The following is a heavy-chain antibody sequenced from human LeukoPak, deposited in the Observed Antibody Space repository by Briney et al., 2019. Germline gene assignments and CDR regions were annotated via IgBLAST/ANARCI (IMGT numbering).Heavy chain of an antibody. D-gene: IGHD2-2*02. CDR1: GLSISSSSYY. V-gene: IGHV4-39*01. CDR3: ASGGLYKYCSSTSCYNYFDN. J-gene: IGHJ4*02. CDR2: IYDSRST. Sequence: AESLSLTCTVSGLSISSSSYYWGWIRQPPGKGLESFGSIYDSRSTYYKPSLECRVTISVDTSKKQFSLKLSSVTAADTAVYYCASGGLYKYCSSTSCYNYFDNWGPGTLGTVSS.